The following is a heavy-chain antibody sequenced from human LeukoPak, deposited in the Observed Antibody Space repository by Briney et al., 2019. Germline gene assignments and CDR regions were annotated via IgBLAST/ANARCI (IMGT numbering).Heavy chain of an antibody. CDR3: ARDDNDILTGYFNWFDP. D-gene: IGHD3-9*01. CDR2: ISYDGSNK. J-gene: IGHJ5*02. V-gene: IGHV3-30*04. Sequence: GGSLRLSCAASGFTFSSYAMHWVRQAPGKGLEWVAVISYDGSNKYYADSVKGRFTISRDNSKNTLYLQMNSLRAEDTAVYYCARDDNDILTGYFNWFDPWGQGTLVTVSS. CDR1: GFTFSSYA.